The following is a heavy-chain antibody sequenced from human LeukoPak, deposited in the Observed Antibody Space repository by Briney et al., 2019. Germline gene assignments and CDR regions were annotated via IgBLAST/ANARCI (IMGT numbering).Heavy chain of an antibody. CDR1: GGSISSSSYY. V-gene: IGHV4-39*07. CDR3: ARYNWNYDY. Sequence: SETLSLTCSVSGGSISSSSYYWGWLRQPPGTGLEWIGRIYTSGSTNYNPSLKSRVTISVDTSKNQFSLKLSSVTAADTAVYYCARYNWNYDYWGQGTLVTVSS. J-gene: IGHJ4*02. D-gene: IGHD1-7*01. CDR2: IYTSGST.